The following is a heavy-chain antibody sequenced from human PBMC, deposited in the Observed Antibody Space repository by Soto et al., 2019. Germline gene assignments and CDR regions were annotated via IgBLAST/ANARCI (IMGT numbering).Heavy chain of an antibody. CDR1: GYTFTSYG. V-gene: IGHV1-18*04. CDR2: ISAYNGNT. Sequence: QVQLVQSGAEVKKPGAPVKVSCKASGYTFTSYGISWVRQAPGQGLEWMGWISAYNGNTNYAQKLQGRVTMTTDTSTSTAYMELRSLRSDDTAVYYCARVWPDYYGSGSYYGWFDPWGQGTLVTVSS. CDR3: ARVWPDYYGSGSYYGWFDP. J-gene: IGHJ5*02. D-gene: IGHD3-10*01.